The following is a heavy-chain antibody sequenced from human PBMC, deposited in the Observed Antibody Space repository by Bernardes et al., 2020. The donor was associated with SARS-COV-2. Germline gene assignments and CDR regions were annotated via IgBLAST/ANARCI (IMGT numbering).Heavy chain of an antibody. Sequence: ETLSITCAVYGGSFSGYYWSWIRQPPGTGLEWIGEIDPGGTTNYNPSLRSRVTLSLDTSKNHFSLKLSSVTAADTAVYYCARDGDGTFLAYWGQGTLATVSS. D-gene: IGHD7-27*01. CDR1: GGSFSGYY. CDR2: IDPGGTT. CDR3: ARDGDGTFLAY. V-gene: IGHV4-34*01. J-gene: IGHJ4*02.